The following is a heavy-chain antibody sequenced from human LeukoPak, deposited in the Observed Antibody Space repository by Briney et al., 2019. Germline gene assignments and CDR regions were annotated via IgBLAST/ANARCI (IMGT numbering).Heavy chain of an antibody. CDR1: GYTFTSYN. J-gene: IGHJ6*03. V-gene: IGHV1-69*05. CDR2: IIPIFGTA. D-gene: IGHD2-2*02. Sequence: GASVKVSCKASGYTFTSYNINWVRQATGQGLEWMGGIIPIFGTANYAQKFQGRVTITTDESTSTAYMELSSLRSEDTTVYYCARGQRIVVVVPAAISLDYYYYMDVWGKGTTVTVSS. CDR3: ARGQRIVVVVPAAISLDYYYYMDV.